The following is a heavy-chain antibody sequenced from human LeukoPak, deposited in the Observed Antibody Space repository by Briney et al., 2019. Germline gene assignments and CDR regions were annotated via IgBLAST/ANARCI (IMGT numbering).Heavy chain of an antibody. D-gene: IGHD6-6*01. CDR2: ISAYNGNT. Sequence: ASVKVSCKASGYTSTSYGISWVRQAPGQGLEWMGGISAYNGNTNYAQKFQGRVTMTTDTSTNTAHMELRSLRSDDTAVYYCARDWAARARTFDYWGQGTLVTVSS. CDR1: GYTSTSYG. V-gene: IGHV1-18*01. CDR3: ARDWAARARTFDY. J-gene: IGHJ4*02.